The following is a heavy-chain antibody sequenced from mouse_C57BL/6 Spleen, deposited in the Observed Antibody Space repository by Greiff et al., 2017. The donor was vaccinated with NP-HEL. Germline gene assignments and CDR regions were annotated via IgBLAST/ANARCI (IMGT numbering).Heavy chain of an antibody. CDR2: INPNNGGT. CDR3: AVGGGTDY. D-gene: IGHD4-1*01. CDR1: GYTFTDYY. V-gene: IGHV1-26*01. J-gene: IGHJ2*01. Sequence: EVQLQQSGPELVKPGASVKISCKASGYTFTDYYMNWVKQSHGKSLEWIGDINPNNGGTSYNQKFKGKATLTVDKSSSTAYMELRSLTSEDSAVYYCAVGGGTDYWGQGTTLTVSS.